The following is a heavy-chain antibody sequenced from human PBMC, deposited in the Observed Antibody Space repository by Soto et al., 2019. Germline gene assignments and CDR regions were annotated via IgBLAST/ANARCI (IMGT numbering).Heavy chain of an antibody. CDR2: IYYSGST. D-gene: IGHD2-2*01. J-gene: IGHJ6*03. CDR1: GGSISSSSYY. V-gene: IGHV4-39*01. CDR3: ARRGWYCSSTSCYRAPNYYYYYMDV. Sequence: SETLSLTCTVSGGSISSSSYYWGWIRQPPGKGLEWIGSIYYSGSTYYNPSLKSRVTISVDTSKNQFSLKLSSVTAADTAVYYCARRGWYCSSTSCYRAPNYYYYYMDVWGKGTKVTVSS.